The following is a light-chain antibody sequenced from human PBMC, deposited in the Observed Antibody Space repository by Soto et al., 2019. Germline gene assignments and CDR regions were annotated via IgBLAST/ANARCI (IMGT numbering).Light chain of an antibody. J-gene: IGKJ1*01. CDR3: QHYNDFSWT. Sequence: DIHLTQSPSTLSASVGDRVTITCRASQSISILFAWYQQKPGKAPNLLIYETSTLETGVPSRFSGSGSGTEFTLTISSLQPDDSAPYYCQHYNDFSWTFGQGTKVEIK. V-gene: IGKV1-5*03. CDR1: QSISIL. CDR2: ETS.